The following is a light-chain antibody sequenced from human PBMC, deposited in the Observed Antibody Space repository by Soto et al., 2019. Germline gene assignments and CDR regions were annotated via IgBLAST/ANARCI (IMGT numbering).Light chain of an antibody. CDR3: QQYNGLIT. V-gene: IGKV1-5*03. CDR2: KAS. Sequence: DIQMTQSPSTVSASVGDRVTITCRASQSISKWLAWYQQKPGKAPKLLIYKASNLKSEVPPRFSGSGSGTEFTLTISSLQPDDFATYYCQQYNGLITFGQGTRLEIK. J-gene: IGKJ5*01. CDR1: QSISKW.